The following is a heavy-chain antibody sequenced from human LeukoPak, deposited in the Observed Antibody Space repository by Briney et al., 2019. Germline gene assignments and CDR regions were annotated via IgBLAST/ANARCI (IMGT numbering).Heavy chain of an antibody. Sequence: GASVKVSCKASVGTFSSYAISWVRQAPGQGLEWMGIINPSGGSTSYAQKFQGRVTMTRDMSTSTVYMELSSLRSEDTAVYYCARSSGWYEAYFDYWGQGTLVTVSS. D-gene: IGHD6-19*01. J-gene: IGHJ4*02. CDR3: ARSSGWYEAYFDY. V-gene: IGHV1-46*01. CDR1: VGTFSSYA. CDR2: INPSGGST.